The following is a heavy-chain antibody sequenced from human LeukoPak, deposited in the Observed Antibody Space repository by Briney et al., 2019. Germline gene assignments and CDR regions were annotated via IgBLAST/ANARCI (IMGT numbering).Heavy chain of an antibody. CDR3: ATGGIIQLWFDY. D-gene: IGHD5-18*01. J-gene: IGHJ4*02. CDR2: ISGSGGST. CDR1: GFTFSSYA. Sequence: GGSLRLSCAASGFTFSSYAMSWVRQAPGKGLEWVSAISGSGGSTYYADSVKGRFTISRDNSKNTLYPQMNSLRAEDTAVYYCATGGIIQLWFDYWGQGTLVTVSS. V-gene: IGHV3-23*01.